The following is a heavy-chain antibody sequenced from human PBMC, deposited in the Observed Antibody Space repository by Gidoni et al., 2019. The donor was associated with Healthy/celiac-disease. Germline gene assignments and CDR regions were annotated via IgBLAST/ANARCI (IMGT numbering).Heavy chain of an antibody. J-gene: IGHJ4*02. D-gene: IGHD3-10*01. Sequence: QVQLVQSGAEVKKPVASVKVSCKASGGTFSSYAISLVRQAPVQGLEWMGGIIPIFGTANYAQKFQGRVTITADESTSTAYMELSSLRSEDTAVYYCAYRKEYYFDYWGQGTLVTVSS. CDR3: AYRKEYYFDY. V-gene: IGHV1-69*01. CDR2: IIPIFGTA. CDR1: GGTFSSYA.